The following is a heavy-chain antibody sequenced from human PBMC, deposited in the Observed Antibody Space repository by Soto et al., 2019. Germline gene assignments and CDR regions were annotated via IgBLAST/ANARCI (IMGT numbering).Heavy chain of an antibody. J-gene: IGHJ6*02. Sequence: QEQLVESGGGLVKPGGSLRLSCAASGFIFNDYYMSWIRQAPGKGLEWVAYISSGASTISYADSVKGRFTISRDNTKNLRYLQMNSLRAEDTAVYYCARDLKAVVNHIHYNHYGLDVWGQGTTVTVSS. CDR3: ARDLKAVVNHIHYNHYGLDV. D-gene: IGHD3-22*01. CDR1: GFIFNDYY. V-gene: IGHV3-11*01. CDR2: ISSGASTI.